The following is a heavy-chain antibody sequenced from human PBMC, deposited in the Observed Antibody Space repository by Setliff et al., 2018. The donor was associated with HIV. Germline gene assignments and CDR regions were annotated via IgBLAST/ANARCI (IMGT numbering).Heavy chain of an antibody. CDR1: GFTFSSDW. D-gene: IGHD3-10*01. J-gene: IGHJ4*02. V-gene: IGHV3-7*03. CDR3: AVLWPVDY. Sequence: PGGSLRLSCAASGFTFSSDWMSWVRQAPGKGLEWVANINEDGSDKFYVDSIKCRFTVSRDNAKNSLYLQMSSLRAEDTAVYYCAVLWPVDYWGLGTRVTVSS. CDR2: INEDGSDK.